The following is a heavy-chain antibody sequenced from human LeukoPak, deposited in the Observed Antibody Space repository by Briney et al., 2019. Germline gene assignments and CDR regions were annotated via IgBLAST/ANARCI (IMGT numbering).Heavy chain of an antibody. Sequence: SETLSLTCAVYGGSFSGYYWSWIRQPPGKGLEWIGEINHSGSTNYNPSLKSRVTISVDTSKNQFSLKLSSVTAADTAVDYCARGQYYYDSSGPYIWGQGTMVTVSS. J-gene: IGHJ3*02. CDR3: ARGQYYYDSSGPYI. CDR2: INHSGST. D-gene: IGHD3-22*01. CDR1: GGSFSGYY. V-gene: IGHV4-34*01.